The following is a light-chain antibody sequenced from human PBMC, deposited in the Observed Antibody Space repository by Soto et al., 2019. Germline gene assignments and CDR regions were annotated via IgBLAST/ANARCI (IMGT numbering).Light chain of an antibody. CDR2: GNS. CDR1: SSNIGAGYD. Sequence: QSVLTQPPSVSGAPGQRVTISCTGSSSNIGAGYDVHWYQQLPGTAPKLLLYGNSNRPSGVPDRFSGSKSGTSASLAITGLQAEYEADYYCQSYDSSLSGVVFGGGTKVTVL. J-gene: IGLJ2*01. CDR3: QSYDSSLSGVV. V-gene: IGLV1-40*01.